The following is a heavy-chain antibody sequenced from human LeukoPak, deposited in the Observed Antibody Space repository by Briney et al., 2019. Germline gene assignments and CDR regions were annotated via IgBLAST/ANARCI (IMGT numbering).Heavy chain of an antibody. J-gene: IGHJ4*02. D-gene: IGHD3-10*01. CDR2: IYPGDSDT. V-gene: IGHV5-51*01. CDR3: ARQGPYGSGSYSEFDR. Sequence: GESLKISCKSSGYTFTNYWIGWVRQMPGNGLEWMGIIYPGDSDTRYSPSFQGQVTMSVDQSTTTAYLQWSSLTASDTAMYYCARQGPYGSGSYSEFDRWGQGTLVIVSA. CDR1: GYTFTNYW.